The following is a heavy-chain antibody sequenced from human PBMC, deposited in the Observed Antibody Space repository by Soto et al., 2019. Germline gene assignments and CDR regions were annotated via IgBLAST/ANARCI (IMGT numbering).Heavy chain of an antibody. V-gene: IGHV4-30-4*01. Sequence: SETLSLTCTVSGGSISSGDYCWSWIRQPPGKGLEWIGYIYYSGSTYYNPSLKSRVTISVDTSKNQFSLKLSSVTAADTAVYYCAREAAISQPDADYWGQGTLVTVSS. CDR1: GGSISSGDYC. CDR2: IYYSGST. CDR3: AREAAISQPDADY. D-gene: IGHD2-2*01. J-gene: IGHJ4*02.